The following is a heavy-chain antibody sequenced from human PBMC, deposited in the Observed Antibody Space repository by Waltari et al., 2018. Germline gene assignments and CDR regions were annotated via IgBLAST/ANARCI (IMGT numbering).Heavy chain of an antibody. J-gene: IGHJ4*02. CDR1: GFNFSSYW. CDR3: VRDSRY. CDR2: IKSEGSST. V-gene: IGHV3-74*01. Sequence: EVQLAESGGGLVQPGGSLRLSCAASGFNFSSYWMHWVRQTPRNGLVWVALIKSEGSSTTYADSVRGRFTISRDNAKNTLYLQMNGLRAEDTAVYYCVRDSRYWGQGTLVTVSS.